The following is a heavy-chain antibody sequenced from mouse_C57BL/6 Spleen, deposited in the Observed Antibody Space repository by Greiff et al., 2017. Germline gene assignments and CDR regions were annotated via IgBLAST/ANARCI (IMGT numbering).Heavy chain of an antibody. CDR3: ARTYGYDGAWFAY. CDR2: IWSGGST. V-gene: IGHV2-2*01. D-gene: IGHD2-2*01. J-gene: IGHJ3*01. Sequence: VQLQQSGPGLVQPSQSLSITCTVSGFSLTSYGVHWVRQSPGKGLEWLGVIWSGGSTDYNAAFISRLSISKDNSKSQVFCKMNSLQADDTAIYCCARTYGYDGAWFAYWGQGTLVTVSA. CDR1: GFSLTSYG.